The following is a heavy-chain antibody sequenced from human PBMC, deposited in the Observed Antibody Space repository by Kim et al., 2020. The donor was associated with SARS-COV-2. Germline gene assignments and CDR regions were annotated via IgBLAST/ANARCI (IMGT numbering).Heavy chain of an antibody. CDR3: ARAPQRVVVVTVAFDI. J-gene: IGHJ3*02. V-gene: IGHV4-34*01. D-gene: IGHD3-22*01. Sequence: IKSRVTKSVDTSKHQFSLKLSSVPAADTAVYYCARAPQRVVVVTVAFDIWGQGTMVTVSS.